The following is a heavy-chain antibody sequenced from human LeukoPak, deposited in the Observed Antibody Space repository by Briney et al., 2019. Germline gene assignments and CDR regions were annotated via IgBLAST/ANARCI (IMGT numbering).Heavy chain of an antibody. V-gene: IGHV4-61*01. CDR1: GGSVSSGSYY. Sequence: PSETLSLTCTVSGGSVSSGSYYWSWIRQPPGKGLEWIGHIYSSGSTDYNSSLKSRVTISLVMSKNQFSLKLSSVTAADTAVYYCARDPGYCSGGTCGHFDYWGQGTLVTVSS. CDR3: ARDPGYCSGGTCGHFDY. D-gene: IGHD2-15*01. J-gene: IGHJ4*02. CDR2: IYSSGST.